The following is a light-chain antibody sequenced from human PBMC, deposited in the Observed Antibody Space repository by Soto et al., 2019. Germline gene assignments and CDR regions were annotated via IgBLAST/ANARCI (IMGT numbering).Light chain of an antibody. CDR1: SSDIGTYNY. V-gene: IGLV2-14*03. CDR3: SSLTNITTPV. J-gene: IGLJ1*01. CDR2: EVN. Sequence: QSVLTQPASVSGSPGQSITISCTGTSSDIGTYNYVSWYQQHPGNVPKLIIYEVNNRPTGVSYRFSGSKSANTASLTISGLRAEDEADYYCSSLTNITTPVLGPGTKVTVL.